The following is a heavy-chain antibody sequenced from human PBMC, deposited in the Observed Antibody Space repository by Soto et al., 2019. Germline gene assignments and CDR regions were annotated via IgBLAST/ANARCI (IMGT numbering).Heavy chain of an antibody. Sequence: ASVKVSCKASGYTFTGYYMHWVRQAPGQGLEWMGWINPNSGGTNYAQKFQGWVTMTRDTSISTAYMELSRLRSDDTAVYYCARAPTIAAAGVPYYDYWGQGTLVTVSS. CDR1: GYTFTGYY. D-gene: IGHD6-13*01. V-gene: IGHV1-2*04. CDR2: INPNSGGT. J-gene: IGHJ4*02. CDR3: ARAPTIAAAGVPYYDY.